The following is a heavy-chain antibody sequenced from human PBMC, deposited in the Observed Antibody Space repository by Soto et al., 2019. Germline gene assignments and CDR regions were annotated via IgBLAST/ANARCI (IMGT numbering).Heavy chain of an antibody. J-gene: IGHJ4*02. D-gene: IGHD3-22*01. V-gene: IGHV4-59*01. CDR2: IYYSGST. CDR3: ARGYYYDSSVAY. CDR1: GGSISSYY. Sequence: QVQLQESGPGLVKPSETLSLTCTVSGGSISSYYWSWIRQPPGKGLEWIGYIYYSGSTNYNPTLTIRVTISVDTPKNHFSLKLSSVTAADTAVYYCARGYYYDSSVAYWGQGTLVTVSS.